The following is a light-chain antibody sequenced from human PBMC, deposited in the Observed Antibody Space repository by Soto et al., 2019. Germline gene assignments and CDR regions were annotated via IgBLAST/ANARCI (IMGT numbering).Light chain of an antibody. CDR3: QQYGDSPWT. CDR2: GAS. Sequence: EIVFTQSPGTLSFSPGERATLSCRASQSVSSSYLAWYQQKPGQAPRLLIYGASSRATGIPDRFSGSGSGTDFTLTISRLEPEDFAVYYCQQYGDSPWTLGQGTKVDIK. CDR1: QSVSSSY. J-gene: IGKJ1*01. V-gene: IGKV3-20*01.